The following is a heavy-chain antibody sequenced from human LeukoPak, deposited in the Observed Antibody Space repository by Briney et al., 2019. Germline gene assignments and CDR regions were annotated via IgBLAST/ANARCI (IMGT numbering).Heavy chain of an antibody. J-gene: IGHJ4*02. D-gene: IGHD6-13*01. CDR1: GFTFSSYA. Sequence: GGSLRLSCGASGFTFSSYAMHWVRQAPGKGLEWVAVISYDGSNKYYADSVKGRFTISRDNSKNTLYLQMNSLRAEDTAVYYCARMYCSSCNYWGQGTLVTVSS. CDR2: ISYDGSNK. CDR3: ARMYCSSCNY. V-gene: IGHV3-30-3*01.